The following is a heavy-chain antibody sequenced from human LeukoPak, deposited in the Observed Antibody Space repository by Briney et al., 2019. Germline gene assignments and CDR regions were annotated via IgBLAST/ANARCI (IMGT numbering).Heavy chain of an antibody. CDR1: GFTFSSYG. D-gene: IGHD6-19*01. Sequence: GRSLRLSCAASGFTFSSYGMHWVRQAPGKGLEWVAVISYDGSNKYYADSVKGRFTISRDNSKNTLYLQMNSLRAEDTAVYYCAKSHSSGWHPPNQYFDYWGQGTLVTVSS. V-gene: IGHV3-30*18. CDR3: AKSHSSGWHPPNQYFDY. J-gene: IGHJ4*02. CDR2: ISYDGSNK.